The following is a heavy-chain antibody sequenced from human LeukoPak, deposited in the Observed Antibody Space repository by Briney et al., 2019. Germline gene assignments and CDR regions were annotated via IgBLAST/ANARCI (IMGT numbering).Heavy chain of an antibody. J-gene: IGHJ6*02. Sequence: PGGSLRLSCAASGFTFSSYAMHWVRQAPGKGLEWVATILYDGTNEYYADSVKGRFTISRDNSKNTQFLQMNSLRPEDTAAYYCARDLVYATQDDYYYYGMDVWGQGTTVTVSS. V-gene: IGHV3-30*04. CDR3: ARDLVYATQDDYYYYGMDV. CDR1: GFTFSSYA. CDR2: ILYDGTNE. D-gene: IGHD2-8*01.